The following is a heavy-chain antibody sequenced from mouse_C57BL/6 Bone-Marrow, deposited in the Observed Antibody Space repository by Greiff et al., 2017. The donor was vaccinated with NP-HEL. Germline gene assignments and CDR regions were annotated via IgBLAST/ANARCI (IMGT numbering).Heavy chain of an antibody. D-gene: IGHD1-1*01. Sequence: VQLQQSGAELVRPGASVKLSCTASGFNIKDDYMHWVKQRPEQGLEWIGWIDPENGDTEYASKFQGKAAITADTSSNTAYLQLSSLTSEDTAVYYCTTDGSSPPYWYFDVWGTGTTVTVSS. CDR1: GFNIKDDY. J-gene: IGHJ1*03. V-gene: IGHV14-4*01. CDR3: TTDGSSPPYWYFDV. CDR2: IDPENGDT.